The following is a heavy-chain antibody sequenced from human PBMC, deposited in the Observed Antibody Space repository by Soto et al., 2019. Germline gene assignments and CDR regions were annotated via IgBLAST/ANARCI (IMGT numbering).Heavy chain of an antibody. Sequence: EVQLVESGGGLVQPGGSLRLSCAASGFTFDSYSMNWVRQAPGKGLEWVSYIDSSSSNKHYADSVKGRFTISRDNAKNALYLQMSSLRDEDTAVYYCARDDDSAMAPNFDYWGQGTLVTVSS. D-gene: IGHD5-18*01. J-gene: IGHJ4*02. CDR1: GFTFDSYS. CDR3: ARDDDSAMAPNFDY. V-gene: IGHV3-48*02. CDR2: IDSSSSNK.